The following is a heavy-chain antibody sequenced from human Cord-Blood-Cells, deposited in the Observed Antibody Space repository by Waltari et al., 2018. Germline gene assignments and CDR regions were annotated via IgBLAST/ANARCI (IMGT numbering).Heavy chain of an antibody. J-gene: IGHJ4*02. V-gene: IGHV4-34*01. CDR3: ARGIRGNGLDY. CDR1: GGSFSGYY. Sequence: QVQLQQWGAGLLKPSETLSLTCAVYGGSFSGYYWSWNRQPPGKGPEWIGEINHSGSTNYNPSLKSRVTISVDTSKNQFSLKLSSVTAADTAVYYCARGIRGNGLDYWGQGTLVTVSS. D-gene: IGHD3-10*01. CDR2: INHSGST.